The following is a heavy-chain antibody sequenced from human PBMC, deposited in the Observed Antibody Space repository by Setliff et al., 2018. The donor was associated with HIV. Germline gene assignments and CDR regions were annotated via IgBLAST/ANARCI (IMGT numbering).Heavy chain of an antibody. CDR2: ISWDGGSS. CDR3: AALGYSSTWNY. J-gene: IGHJ4*02. V-gene: IGHV3-43D*03. Sequence: PGGSLRLSCAASGFTFDDYAMHWVRQAPGKGLEWVSFISWDGGSSDYADSVEGRFTISRDNSKSSLFLQMDSLRAEDTAFYYCAALGYSSTWNYWGQGTLVTVSS. D-gene: IGHD6-13*01. CDR1: GFTFDDYA.